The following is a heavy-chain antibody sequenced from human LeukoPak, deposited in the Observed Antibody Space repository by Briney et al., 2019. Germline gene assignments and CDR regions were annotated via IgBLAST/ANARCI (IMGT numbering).Heavy chain of an antibody. J-gene: IGHJ4*02. V-gene: IGHV3-30*18. Sequence: PGGSLRLSCAASGFTFSSYGMHWVRQAPGKGLEWVAVISYDGSNKYYADSVKGRFTISRDNSKNTLYLQMNSLRAEDTAVYYCAKDSGHGAAAGTGYFDYWGQGTLVTVSS. CDR1: GFTFSSYG. CDR2: ISYDGSNK. D-gene: IGHD6-13*01. CDR3: AKDSGHGAAAGTGYFDY.